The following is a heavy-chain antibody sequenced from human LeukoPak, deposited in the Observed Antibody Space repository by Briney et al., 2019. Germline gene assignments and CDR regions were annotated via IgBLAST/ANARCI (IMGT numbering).Heavy chain of an antibody. CDR2: ISDSGGTT. Sequence: GGSLRLSCAASGFTFSNYGMSWVRQAPGKGLEWVSIISDSGGTTYYADSVKGRFTISRDNSKNTLYLQMKSLRAEDTAVYYCGKGGAVSSKSITMIRGTRRYYYYMDVWGKGTTVTISS. CDR1: GFTFSNYG. CDR3: GKGGAVSSKSITMIRGTRRYYYYMDV. V-gene: IGHV3-23*01. J-gene: IGHJ6*03. D-gene: IGHD3-10*01.